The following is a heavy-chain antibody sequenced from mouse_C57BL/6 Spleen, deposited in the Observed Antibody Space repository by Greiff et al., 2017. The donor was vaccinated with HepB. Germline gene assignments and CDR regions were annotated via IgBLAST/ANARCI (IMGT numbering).Heavy chain of an antibody. CDR2: ISGGGGNT. V-gene: IGHV5-9*04. CDR3: ATYRGYFDY. J-gene: IGHJ2*01. CDR1: GFTFSSYT. Sequence: EVQLVESGGGLVKPGGSLKLSCAASGFTFSSYTMSWVRQTPEKRLEWVATISGGGGNTYYPDSVKGRFTISRDNAKNTLYLQMSSLGSEDTAVYYGATYRGYFDYWGQGTTLTVSS.